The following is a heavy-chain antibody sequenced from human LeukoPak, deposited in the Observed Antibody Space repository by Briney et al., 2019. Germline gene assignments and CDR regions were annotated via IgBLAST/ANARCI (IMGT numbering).Heavy chain of an antibody. CDR3: ARAGGRIAARHNWFDP. CDR1: GFTFNSYS. V-gene: IGHV3-21*01. Sequence: PGGSLRLSCAASGFTFNSYSMNWVRQAPGKGLEWVSSISSSSSYIYYADSVKGRFTISRDNAKNSLYLQMNSLRAEDTAVYYCARAGGRIAARHNWFDPWGQGTLVTVSS. CDR2: ISSSSSYI. D-gene: IGHD6-6*01. J-gene: IGHJ5*02.